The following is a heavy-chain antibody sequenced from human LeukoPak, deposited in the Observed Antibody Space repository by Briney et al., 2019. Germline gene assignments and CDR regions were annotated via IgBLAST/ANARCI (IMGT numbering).Heavy chain of an antibody. CDR1: GFTFSLYA. Sequence: PGGSLRLPCAASGFTFSLYAMSWVRQAPGKGLVWASGLNEDGGYTYYADSVKGRFTISRDNSENTLHLQMRSLRAEDTAIYYCVRDFRCSGGSCPLFDSWGQGTLVTVSS. D-gene: IGHD2-15*01. CDR3: VRDFRCSGGSCPLFDS. V-gene: IGHV3-23*01. CDR2: LNEDGGYT. J-gene: IGHJ4*02.